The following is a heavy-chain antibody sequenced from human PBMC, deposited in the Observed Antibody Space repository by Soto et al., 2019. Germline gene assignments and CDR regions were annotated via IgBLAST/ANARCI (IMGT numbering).Heavy chain of an antibody. J-gene: IGHJ5*02. V-gene: IGHV4-39*01. CDR2: IYYSGST. Sequence: SETLSLTCTVSGGSISSSSYYWGWIRQPPGKGLEWIGSIYYSGSTYYNPSLKSRVTISVDTSKNQFSLKLSSVTAADTAVYYCAPEVKAVPAAMRVNNWFDPWGQGTLVTVSS. CDR1: GGSISSSSYY. D-gene: IGHD2-2*01. CDR3: APEVKAVPAAMRVNNWFDP.